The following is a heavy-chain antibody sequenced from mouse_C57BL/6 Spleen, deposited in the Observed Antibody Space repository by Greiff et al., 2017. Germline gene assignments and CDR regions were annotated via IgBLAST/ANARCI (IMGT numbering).Heavy chain of an antibody. CDR3: ARGANWDDLYFDV. D-gene: IGHD4-1*01. Sequence: QVQLQQSGAELVKPGASVKMSCKASGYTFTTYPIEWMKQNHGKSLEWIGHFHPYNDDTKYNEKFKCKATLTVEKSYSTVYWELSRLTYDDASVYYCARGANWDDLYFDVWGTVTTVTVSS. J-gene: IGHJ1*03. CDR1: GYTFTTYP. V-gene: IGHV1-47*01. CDR2: FHPYNDDT.